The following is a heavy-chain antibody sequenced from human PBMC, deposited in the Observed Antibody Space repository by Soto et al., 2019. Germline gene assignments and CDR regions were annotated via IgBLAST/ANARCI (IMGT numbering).Heavy chain of an antibody. V-gene: IGHV3-33*01. CDR2: IWYDGSDK. Sequence: LRLSCAASGFTFSSYGIHWVRQAPGKGLEWVALIWYDGSDKYYADSVKGRFTVSRDNSKNTLYLQMNSLRAEDTAVYYCARGRPYSSGWPVYWGQGTLVTVSS. CDR3: ARGRPYSSGWPVY. J-gene: IGHJ4*02. D-gene: IGHD6-19*01. CDR1: GFTFSSYG.